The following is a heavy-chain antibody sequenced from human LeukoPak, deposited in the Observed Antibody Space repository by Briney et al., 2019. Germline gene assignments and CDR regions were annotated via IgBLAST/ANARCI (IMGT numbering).Heavy chain of an antibody. CDR3: ARDMVVAARGGMDV. Sequence: AGGSLRLSCAASGFTFSDYYMSWIRQAPGKGLEWVSCISSSSSYTNYADSVKGRFTISRDNAKNSLYLQMNSLRAEDTAVYYCARDMVVAARGGMDVWGQGTTVTVSS. CDR1: GFTFSDYY. D-gene: IGHD2-15*01. J-gene: IGHJ6*02. CDR2: ISSSSSYT. V-gene: IGHV3-11*05.